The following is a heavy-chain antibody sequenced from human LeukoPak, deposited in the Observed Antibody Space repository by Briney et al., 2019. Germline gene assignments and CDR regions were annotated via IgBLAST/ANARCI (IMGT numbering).Heavy chain of an antibody. V-gene: IGHV3-7*03. CDR1: GFMFAANW. J-gene: IGHJ4*01. Sequence: GGSLRLSCAASGFMFAANWMSWVRQAPGKGLEWVANIKGDGSDEYYADSVRGRFTISRDNAKNSLYLQMNSLRAEDTAVYYCAKGIYSSGWSYFDYWGHGTLVTVSS. D-gene: IGHD6-19*01. CDR3: AKGIYSSGWSYFDY. CDR2: IKGDGSDE.